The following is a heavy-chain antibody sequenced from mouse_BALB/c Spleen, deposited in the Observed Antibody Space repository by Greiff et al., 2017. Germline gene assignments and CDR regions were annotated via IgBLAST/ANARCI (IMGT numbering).Heavy chain of an antibody. J-gene: IGHJ2*01. V-gene: IGHV5-6-5*01. D-gene: IGHD1-2*01. Sequence: DVMLVESGGGLVKPGGSLKLSCAASGFTFSSYAMSWVRQTPEKRLEWVASISSGGSTYYPDSVKGRFTISRDNARNILYLQMSSLRSEDTAMYYCARYYGYKDFDYWGQGTTLTVSS. CDR2: ISSGGST. CDR3: ARYYGYKDFDY. CDR1: GFTFSSYA.